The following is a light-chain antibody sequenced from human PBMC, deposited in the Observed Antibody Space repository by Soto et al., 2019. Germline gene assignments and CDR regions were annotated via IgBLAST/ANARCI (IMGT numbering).Light chain of an antibody. CDR3: QQRSVWPWT. Sequence: IVLTQSPVTLSLSPGERATLSCRASQSVNNYLAWYQQKPGQAPRLLIYDTSDRASGIPARFSGSGSGTDFTLTISSLEPEDFAVFYCQQRSVWPWTFGQGTKVDIK. CDR1: QSVNNY. V-gene: IGKV3-11*01. J-gene: IGKJ1*01. CDR2: DTS.